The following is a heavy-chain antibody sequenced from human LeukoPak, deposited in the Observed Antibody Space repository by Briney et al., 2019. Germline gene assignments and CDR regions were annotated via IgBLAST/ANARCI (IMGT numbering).Heavy chain of an antibody. J-gene: IGHJ4*02. Sequence: PGGSLRLSCAASGFIFSDYYMSWVRQAPGGGLEWVAYFSSSADSSVYYADSVKGRFTISRDNANNSLSLQMNGLRADDSAVYYCARLRGFIDYWGQGTVVTVSS. CDR2: FSSSADSSV. CDR3: ARLRGFIDY. D-gene: IGHD3-10*01. CDR1: GFIFSDYY. V-gene: IGHV3-11*01.